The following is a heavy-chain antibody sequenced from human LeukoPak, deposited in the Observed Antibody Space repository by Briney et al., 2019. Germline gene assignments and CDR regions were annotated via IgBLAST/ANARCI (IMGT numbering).Heavy chain of an antibody. Sequence: GXYYXSWIRQPPGKGLEWIGYIYYSGSTYYNPSLKSRFTISVERAKNQFSLKLSSVTAADTAVYYCASLDSSGYYFLDYWGQGTLVTVSS. CDR3: ASLDSSGYYFLDY. J-gene: IGHJ4*02. V-gene: IGHV4-30-4*08. D-gene: IGHD3-22*01. CDR2: IYYSGST. CDR1: GXYY.